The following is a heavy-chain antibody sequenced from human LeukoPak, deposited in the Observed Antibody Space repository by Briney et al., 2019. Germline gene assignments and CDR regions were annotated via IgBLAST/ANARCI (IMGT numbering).Heavy chain of an antibody. V-gene: IGHV1-69*13. Sequence: ASVKVSCKASGYTFTAYYIHWVRQAPGQGLEWMGGIIPIFGTANYAQKFQGRVTITADESTSTAYMELSSLRSEDTAVYYCAAHNHEDPYSSSWYGFDYWGQGILVTVSS. CDR1: GYTFTAYY. J-gene: IGHJ4*02. CDR3: AAHNHEDPYSSSWYGFDY. CDR2: IIPIFGTA. D-gene: IGHD6-13*01.